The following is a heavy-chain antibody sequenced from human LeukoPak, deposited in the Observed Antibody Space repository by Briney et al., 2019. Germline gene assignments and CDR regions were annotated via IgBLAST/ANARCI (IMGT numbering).Heavy chain of an antibody. V-gene: IGHV3-23*01. CDR2: ISGSGGST. CDR1: GFTFSDYY. Sequence: PGGSLRLSCAASGFTFSDYYMSWIRQAPGKGLEWVSAISGSGGSTYYADSVKGRFTISRDNSKNTLYLQMNSLRAEDTAVYYCAKEIRWQNWFDPWGQGTLVTVSS. J-gene: IGHJ5*02. D-gene: IGHD4-23*01. CDR3: AKEIRWQNWFDP.